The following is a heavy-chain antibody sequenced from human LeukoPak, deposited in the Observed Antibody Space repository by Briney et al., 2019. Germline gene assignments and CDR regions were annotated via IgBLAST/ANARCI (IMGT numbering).Heavy chain of an antibody. Sequence: ASVKVSCKASGYTFTGYYMHWVRQAPGQGLEWMGWINPNSGGTNYAQKFQGRGTMTRDTSTSTVYMELSSLRSEDTAVYYCARAPPITLVRGGQWYYYMDVWAKGPRSPSP. J-gene: IGHJ6*03. CDR2: INPNSGGT. V-gene: IGHV1-2*02. CDR1: GYTFTGYY. D-gene: IGHD3-10*01. CDR3: ARAPPITLVRGGQWYYYMDV.